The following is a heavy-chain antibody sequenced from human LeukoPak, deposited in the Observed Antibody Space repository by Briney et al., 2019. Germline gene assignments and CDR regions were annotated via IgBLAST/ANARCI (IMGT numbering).Heavy chain of an antibody. Sequence: GSLRLSCAASGFTVSSNYMSWVRQAPGKGLEWVSVIYSGGSTYYADSVKGRFTISRDNSKNTLYLQMNSLRAEDTAVYYCATTSDYGDYPKPFDYWGQGTLVTVSS. CDR2: IYSGGST. J-gene: IGHJ4*02. V-gene: IGHV3-53*01. CDR3: ATTSDYGDYPKPFDY. CDR1: GFTVSSNY. D-gene: IGHD4-17*01.